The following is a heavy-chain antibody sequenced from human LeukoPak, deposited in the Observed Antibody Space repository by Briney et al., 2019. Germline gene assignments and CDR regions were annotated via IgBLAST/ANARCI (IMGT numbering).Heavy chain of an antibody. D-gene: IGHD6-6*01. CDR3: ARTSIAARRANAFDI. CDR1: GGSISSYY. V-gene: IGHV4-59*12. CDR2: IYYSGST. Sequence: SETLSLTCTVSGGSISSYYWSWIRQPPGKGLEWIGYIYYSGSTNYNPSLKSRVTISVDTSKNQFSPKLSSVTAADTAVYYCARTSIAARRANAFDIWGQGTMVTVSS. J-gene: IGHJ3*02.